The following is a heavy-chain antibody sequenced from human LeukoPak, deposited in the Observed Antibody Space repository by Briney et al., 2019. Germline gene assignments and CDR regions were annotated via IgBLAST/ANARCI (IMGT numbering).Heavy chain of an antibody. Sequence: GGSLRLSCAASGFTFDDYTMHWVRQAPGKGLQWVSLITWDGGSTFYADSVKGRFTISRDNNKNSLSLQMNSLRTEDTALYYCATERQKYFDYWGQGTLVTVSS. CDR2: ITWDGGST. CDR1: GFTFDDYT. V-gene: IGHV3-43*01. CDR3: ATERQKYFDY. J-gene: IGHJ4*02.